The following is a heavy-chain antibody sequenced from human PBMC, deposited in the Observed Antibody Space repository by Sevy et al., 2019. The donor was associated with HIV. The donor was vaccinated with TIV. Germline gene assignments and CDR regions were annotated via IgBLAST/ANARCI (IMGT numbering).Heavy chain of an antibody. Sequence: GGSRSLSVAPPGFTFNRIWMPGVGQAPGKGRRWLNNKKQEEIEKHYGDSGKGRLTISRDNTKNSLFFQLDTVRDEDSAIYYCAKIDDGDFGGVVRVWGQGTMVTVSS. D-gene: IGHD2-21*01. CDR3: AKIDDGDFGGVVRV. CDR1: GFTFNRIW. CDR2: KKQEEIEK. V-gene: IGHV3-7*03. J-gene: IGHJ3*01.